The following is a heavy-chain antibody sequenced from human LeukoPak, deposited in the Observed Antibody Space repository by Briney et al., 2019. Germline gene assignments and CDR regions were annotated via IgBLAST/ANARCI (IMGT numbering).Heavy chain of an antibody. D-gene: IGHD3-22*01. CDR1: ADSISSSNW. J-gene: IGHJ4*02. CDR3: AINYYDSSGYLQYFDY. V-gene: IGHV4-4*02. CDR2: IHHSGST. Sequence: SEILSLTCAVSADSISSSNWWSWVRQSPGKGLEWIGEIHHSGSTKYNPSLKSRVTISVDTSKNQFSLKLTSVTAADTAVYYCAINYYDSSGYLQYFDYWGQGALVTVSS.